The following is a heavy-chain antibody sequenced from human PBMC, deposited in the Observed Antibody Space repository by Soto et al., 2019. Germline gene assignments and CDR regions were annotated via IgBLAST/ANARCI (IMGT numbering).Heavy chain of an antibody. CDR2: ISPSGGST. Sequence: GGSLRLSCAASGFTLRNYAMSWVRQAPGKGLEWVSAISPSGGSTYYADSVKGRFTISRDISKNTLYLQMNSLRAEDTAVYYCAKDVDYWGLGTLVTAPQ. J-gene: IGHJ4*02. V-gene: IGHV3-23*01. CDR3: AKDVDY. CDR1: GFTLRNYA.